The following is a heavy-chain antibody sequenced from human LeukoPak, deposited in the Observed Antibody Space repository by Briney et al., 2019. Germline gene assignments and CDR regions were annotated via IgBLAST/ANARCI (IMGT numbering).Heavy chain of an antibody. D-gene: IGHD6-19*01. V-gene: IGHV1-18*01. CDR3: ARDRYSSGCSDS. CDR2: INGYNGNT. Sequence: ASVKVSCKSSGYMFSSYGISRVRQAPGQGLECMGWINGYNGNTNYAQKFQGRVTMTTDTATSTAYMELRSLRSDDTAVYYCARDRYSSGCSDSWGQGSLVTVSS. J-gene: IGHJ4*02. CDR1: GYMFSSYG.